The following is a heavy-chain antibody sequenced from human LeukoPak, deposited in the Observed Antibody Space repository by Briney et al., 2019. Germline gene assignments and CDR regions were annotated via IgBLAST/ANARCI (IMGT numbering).Heavy chain of an antibody. J-gene: IGHJ4*02. CDR3: ARDPQSSSWYDY. D-gene: IGHD6-13*01. CDR2: ITISGSAK. Sequence: GGSLRLSCAASGFNLSVYYMSWIRQAPGKGLEWVSYITISGSAKYYADSVKGRFTISRDNAKNSLYLQMNSLRAEDTAVYHCARDPQSSSWYDYWGQGTLVTVSS. CDR1: GFNLSVYY. V-gene: IGHV3-11*01.